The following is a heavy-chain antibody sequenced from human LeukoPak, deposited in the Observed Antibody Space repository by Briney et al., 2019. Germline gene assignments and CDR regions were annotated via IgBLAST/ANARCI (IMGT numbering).Heavy chain of an antibody. CDR3: ARVYYDSTYYFDY. CDR1: GFTFSSNY. Sequence: GGSLRLSCAASGFTFSSNYMSWVRQAPGKGLEWVSVIYSGGSTYYADSVKGRFTISRDNSKNTLYLQMNSLRAEDTAVYYCARVYYDSTYYFDYWGQGTLVTVSS. J-gene: IGHJ4*02. CDR2: IYSGGST. V-gene: IGHV3-53*01. D-gene: IGHD3-22*01.